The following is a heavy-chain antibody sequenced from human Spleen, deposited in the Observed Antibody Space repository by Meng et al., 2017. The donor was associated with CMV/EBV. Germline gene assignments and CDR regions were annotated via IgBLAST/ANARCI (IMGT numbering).Heavy chain of an antibody. D-gene: IGHD3-22*01. Sequence: GESLKISCAASGFTFSNYAMSWVRQAPGKGLEWVSVIYSDDSSTYYADSVKGRFTISRDNSKNTLYLQMNSLRAEDTAVYYCAREPQDYDSSGYYYLGWFDPWGQGTLVTVSS. J-gene: IGHJ5*02. CDR2: IYSDDSST. CDR3: AREPQDYDSSGYYYLGWFDP. CDR1: GFTFSNYA. V-gene: IGHV3-23*03.